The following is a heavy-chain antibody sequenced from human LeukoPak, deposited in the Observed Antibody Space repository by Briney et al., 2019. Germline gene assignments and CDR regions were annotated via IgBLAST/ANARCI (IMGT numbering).Heavy chain of an antibody. J-gene: IGHJ4*02. Sequence: PGGSLRLSCAASGFTFSSYEKNWVRQAPGKGLEWVSYISSSGSTIYYADSMKGRFTISRDNAKNSLYLQMNSLRAEDTAVYYCARYSSGVTGEDYFDYWGQGTLVTVSS. CDR2: ISSSGSTI. D-gene: IGHD4-23*01. CDR1: GFTFSSYE. V-gene: IGHV3-48*03. CDR3: ARYSSGVTGEDYFDY.